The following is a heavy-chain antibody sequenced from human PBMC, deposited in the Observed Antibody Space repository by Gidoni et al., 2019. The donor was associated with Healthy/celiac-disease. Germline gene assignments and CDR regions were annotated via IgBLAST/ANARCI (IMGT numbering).Heavy chain of an antibody. D-gene: IGHD2-2*02. CDR2: INPNSGGT. Sequence: QVQLVQSGAEVKKPGASVMVSCKASGYTFTGYYMHWVRQAPGQGLEWMGWINPNSGGTNYAQKFQGRVTMTRDTSISTAYMELSRLRSDDTAVYYCARPYCSSTSCYKTFDPWGQGTLVTVSS. CDR3: ARPYCSSTSCYKTFDP. CDR1: GYTFTGYY. J-gene: IGHJ5*02. V-gene: IGHV1-2*02.